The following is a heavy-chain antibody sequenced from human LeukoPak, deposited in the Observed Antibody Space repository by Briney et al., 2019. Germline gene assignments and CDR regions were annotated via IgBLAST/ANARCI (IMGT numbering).Heavy chain of an antibody. CDR3: ARVRWDYYDSSGYYYVDY. V-gene: IGHV3-53*01. Sequence: GGSLRLSCAASGFTFSTYWMSWVRQAPGKGLEWVSVIYSGGSTYYADSVKGRFTISRDNSKNTLYLQMNSLRAEDTAVYYCARVRWDYYDSSGYYYVDYWGQGTLVTVSS. CDR2: IYSGGST. CDR1: GFTFSTYW. D-gene: IGHD3-22*01. J-gene: IGHJ4*02.